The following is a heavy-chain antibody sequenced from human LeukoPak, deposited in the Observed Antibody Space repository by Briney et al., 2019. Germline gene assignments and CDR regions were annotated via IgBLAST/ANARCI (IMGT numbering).Heavy chain of an antibody. CDR3: ARDFLSQDIVVVPAAQPNDAFDI. V-gene: IGHV3-7*01. CDR1: GFTFSSYW. CDR2: IKQDGSEK. J-gene: IGHJ3*02. Sequence: GGSLRLSCAASGFTFSSYWMSWVRQAPGKGLEGVANIKQDGSEKYYVDSVKGRFTISRDNAKNSLYLQMNSLRAEDTAVYYCARDFLSQDIVVVPAAQPNDAFDIWGQGTMVTVSS. D-gene: IGHD2-2*01.